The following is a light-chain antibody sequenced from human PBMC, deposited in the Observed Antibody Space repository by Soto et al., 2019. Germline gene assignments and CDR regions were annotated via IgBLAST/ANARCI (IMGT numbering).Light chain of an antibody. CDR3: MQALQTPNT. CDR1: QSLLYSDGDNY. CDR2: LAS. V-gene: IGKV2-28*01. J-gene: IGKJ5*01. Sequence: DIVMPQSPLSLPVTPGQPASISCRSSQSLLYSDGDNYLDWYLQRPGQSPQLLIYLASKRASGVPDRFSGSGSGTDFTLRISRVEAEDVGLYYCMQALQTPNTFGQGTRLEIK.